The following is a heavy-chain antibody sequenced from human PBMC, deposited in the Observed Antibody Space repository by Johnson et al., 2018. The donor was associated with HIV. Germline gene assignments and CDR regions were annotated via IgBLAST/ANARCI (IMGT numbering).Heavy chain of an antibody. CDR1: GFTFSSYA. Sequence: QVQLMESGGGVVQPGRSLRLSCAASGFTFSSYAMHWVRQAPGKGLEWVAVISYDGSNKYYADSVKGRFTISRDNSKNTLYLQMNSLRAEDTAVYYCAGGRNGRNAVDIWGQGTMVTVSS. J-gene: IGHJ3*02. V-gene: IGHV3-30-3*01. CDR3: AGGRNGRNAVDI. D-gene: IGHD2-8*01. CDR2: ISYDGSNK.